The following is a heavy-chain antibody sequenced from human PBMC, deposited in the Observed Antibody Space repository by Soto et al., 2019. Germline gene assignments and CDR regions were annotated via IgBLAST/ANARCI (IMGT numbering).Heavy chain of an antibody. CDR3: ARVGYYYDSSGPAEAGLDY. Sequence: QVQLQESGPGLVKPSETLSLTCTVSGGSISSYYWSWIRQPAGKGLEWIGRIYTSGSTNYNPSLKSRVTMSVDTSKNQFSLKLSSVTAADTAVYYCARVGYYYDSSGPAEAGLDYWGQGTLVTVSS. CDR2: IYTSGST. D-gene: IGHD3-22*01. J-gene: IGHJ4*02. CDR1: GGSISSYY. V-gene: IGHV4-4*07.